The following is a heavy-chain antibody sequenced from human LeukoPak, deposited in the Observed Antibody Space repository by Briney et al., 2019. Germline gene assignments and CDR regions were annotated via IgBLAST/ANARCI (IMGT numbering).Heavy chain of an antibody. Sequence: ASVKVSCKASNYTFSDYDVTWVRQAPGQGLEWIGWVSKYTGNADYAPKFQGRVSMTTDTSTRTAYMELRSLRPDDTAVYLCAREDDRSFGAYDCWGQGTLVTVS. CDR2: VSKYTGNA. J-gene: IGHJ4*02. CDR1: NYTFSDYD. D-gene: IGHD4-17*01. CDR3: AREDDRSFGAYDC. V-gene: IGHV1-18*01.